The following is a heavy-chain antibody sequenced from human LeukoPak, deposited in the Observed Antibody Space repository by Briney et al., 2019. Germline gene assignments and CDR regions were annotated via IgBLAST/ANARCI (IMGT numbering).Heavy chain of an antibody. J-gene: IGHJ5*02. Sequence: SETLSLTCAVYGGSFSGYYWSWIRQPPGKGLEWIGEINHSGSTNYNPSLKSRVTISVDTSKNQFSLKLSSVTAAATAVYYCARPLCRSGCIDPWGQGTLVTVSS. V-gene: IGHV4-34*01. CDR2: INHSGST. D-gene: IGHD2-8*01. CDR3: ARPLCRSGCIDP. CDR1: GGSFSGYY.